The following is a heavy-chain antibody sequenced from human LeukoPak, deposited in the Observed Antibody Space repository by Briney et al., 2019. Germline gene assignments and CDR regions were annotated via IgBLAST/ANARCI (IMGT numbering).Heavy chain of an antibody. CDR2: ISSSSSYI. V-gene: IGHV3-21*01. CDR1: GFTFSSYG. J-gene: IGHJ4*02. D-gene: IGHD5-18*01. CDR3: ARASRIQLWSIKYYFDY. Sequence: GGSLRLSCAASGFTFSSYGMHWVRQAPGKGLEWVSSISSSSSYIYYADSVKGRFTISRDNAKNSLYLQMDSLRAEDTAVYYCARASRIQLWSIKYYFDYWGQGTLVTVSS.